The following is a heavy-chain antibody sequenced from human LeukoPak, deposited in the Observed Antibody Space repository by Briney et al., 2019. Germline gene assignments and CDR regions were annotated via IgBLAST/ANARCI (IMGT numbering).Heavy chain of an antibody. J-gene: IGHJ4*02. CDR1: GGSISSHY. V-gene: IGHV4-59*11. CDR3: ASGYGKFGY. D-gene: IGHD5-12*01. CDR2: IYYSGST. Sequence: SETLSLTCTVSGGSISSHYWSWIRQPPGKGLEWIGYIYYSGSTNYNPSLKSRVTISVDTSKNQFSLKLSSVTAADTAVYYCASGYGKFGYWGQGTLVTVSS.